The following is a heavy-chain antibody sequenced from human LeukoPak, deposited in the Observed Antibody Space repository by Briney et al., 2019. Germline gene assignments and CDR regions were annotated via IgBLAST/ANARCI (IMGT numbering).Heavy chain of an antibody. CDR2: IRQDGNDK. D-gene: IGHD3-3*01. CDR3: ARGHTIFGVVMFFDY. CDR1: GFTFSSNW. V-gene: IGHV3-7*03. Sequence: GGSLRLSCTASGFTFSSNWMSWVRQAPGKGLEWLANIRQDGNDKHYVDSMKGRFTISRDNAKNSLYLQMSSLRSEDTAVYYCARGHTIFGVVMFFDYWGQGTLVTVSS. J-gene: IGHJ4*02.